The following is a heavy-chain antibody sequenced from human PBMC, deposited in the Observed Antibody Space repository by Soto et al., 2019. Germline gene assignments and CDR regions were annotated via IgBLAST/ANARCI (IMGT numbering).Heavy chain of an antibody. D-gene: IGHD2-2*01. CDR1: GGSFSGYY. V-gene: IGHV4-34*01. J-gene: IGHJ5*02. CDR2: INHSGST. Sequence: QVQLQQWGAGLLKPSETLSLTCAVYGGSFSGYYWSWIRQPPGKGLEWIGEINHSGSTNYNPSLKSRVTISVDTSKNQFSLKLSSVTAADTAVYYCARGKVVVVPAAMRWFDPWGQGTLVIVSS. CDR3: ARGKVVVVPAAMRWFDP.